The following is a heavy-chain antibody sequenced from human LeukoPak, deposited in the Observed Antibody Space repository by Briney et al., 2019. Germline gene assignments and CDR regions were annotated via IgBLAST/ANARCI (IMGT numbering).Heavy chain of an antibody. CDR3: VRDAIYYSEPTAGLFDY. CDR2: ISGSATTI. J-gene: IGHJ4*02. Sequence: GGSLRLSCAASGFTFSSYWMSGVRQAPGKGLEWVSHISGSATTIHYGDSVKGRFTISRDNAKNSLYLQINSLRAEDTAVYYCVRDAIYYSEPTAGLFDYWGQGPLVPVSS. CDR1: GFTFSSYW. V-gene: IGHV3-48*04. D-gene: IGHD3-10*01.